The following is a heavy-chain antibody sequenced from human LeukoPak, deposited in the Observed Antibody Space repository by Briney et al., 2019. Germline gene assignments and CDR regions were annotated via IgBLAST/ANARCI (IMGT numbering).Heavy chain of an antibody. D-gene: IGHD6-19*01. Sequence: ASVKVSCKASGGTFSSYAISWVRQAPGQGLEWMGGIIPIFGTANYAQKFQGRVTITADESTSTAYMELSSLRSEDTAVYYCARAVAGTTWFNYYYMDVWGKGTTVTVS. CDR1: GGTFSSYA. CDR3: ARAVAGTTWFNYYYMDV. J-gene: IGHJ6*03. V-gene: IGHV1-69*01. CDR2: IIPIFGTA.